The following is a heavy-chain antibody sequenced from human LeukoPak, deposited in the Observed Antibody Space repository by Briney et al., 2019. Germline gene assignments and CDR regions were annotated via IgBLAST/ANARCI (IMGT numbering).Heavy chain of an antibody. D-gene: IGHD6-6*01. J-gene: IGHJ4*02. CDR2: IYSGGST. CDR1: GLTTSSNY. Sequence: GGSLRLSCAASGLTTSSNYMSWVRQAPGKGLEWVSVIYSGGSTYYADSVKGRFTISRDNSKNTLYLQMNSLRAEDTAVYYCARERVENQQLVGGNYWGQGTLVTVSS. CDR3: ARERVENQQLVGGNY. V-gene: IGHV3-66*01.